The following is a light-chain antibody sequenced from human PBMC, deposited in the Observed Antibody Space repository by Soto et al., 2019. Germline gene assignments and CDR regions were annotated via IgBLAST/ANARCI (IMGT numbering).Light chain of an antibody. V-gene: IGLV2-23*01. Sequence: QSVLTQPASVSGSPGQSITISCTGTSSDVGSYNLVSWYQQHPGKAPKLMIYEGNKRPSGVSNRFSGSKSGNTASLTISGLQAEDEAHYYCCSYAPISTVVFGGGTKLTVL. CDR1: SSDVGSYNL. CDR2: EGN. J-gene: IGLJ3*02. CDR3: CSYAPISTVV.